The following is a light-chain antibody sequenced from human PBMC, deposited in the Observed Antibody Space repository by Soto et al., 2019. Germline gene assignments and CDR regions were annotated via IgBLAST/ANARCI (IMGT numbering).Light chain of an antibody. CDR1: SSNIGSNY. J-gene: IGLJ3*02. CDR3: AAWDDSLSGGV. V-gene: IGLV1-47*01. CDR2: RNN. Sequence: QSVLTQPPSASGTPGQRVTISCSGSSSNIGSNYVYWYQQLPGTAPKLLIYRNNQRPSGVPDRFSGSKSGTSASRAIRGLRSEDEADYYCAAWDDSLSGGVFGGGTQLTVL.